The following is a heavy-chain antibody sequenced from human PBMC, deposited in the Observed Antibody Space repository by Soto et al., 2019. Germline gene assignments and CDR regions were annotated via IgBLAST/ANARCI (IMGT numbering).Heavy chain of an antibody. CDR3: AREVVVVPAAIEYYYYGMDV. J-gene: IGHJ6*02. CDR2: IKQDGSEK. V-gene: IGHV3-7*03. CDR1: GFTFSSYW. D-gene: IGHD2-2*02. Sequence: GSLRLSCAASGFTFSSYWMSWVRQAPGKGLEWVANIKQDGSEKYYVDSVKGRFTISRDNAKNSLYLQMNSLRAEDTAVYYCAREVVVVPAAIEYYYYGMDVWGQGTTVTVSS.